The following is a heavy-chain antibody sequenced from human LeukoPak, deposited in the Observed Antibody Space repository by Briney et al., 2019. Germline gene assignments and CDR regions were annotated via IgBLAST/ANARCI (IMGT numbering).Heavy chain of an antibody. CDR2: ISAYNGNT. J-gene: IGHJ3*02. V-gene: IGHV1-18*01. CDR1: GYTFTSYG. CDR3: ARDEWELLAAFDI. Sequence: ASVKVSCKASGYTFTSYGISWARQAPGQGLEWMGWISAYNGNTNYAQKLQGRVTMTTDTSTSTAYMELRSLRSDDTAVYYRARDEWELLAAFDIWGQGTMVTVSS. D-gene: IGHD1-26*01.